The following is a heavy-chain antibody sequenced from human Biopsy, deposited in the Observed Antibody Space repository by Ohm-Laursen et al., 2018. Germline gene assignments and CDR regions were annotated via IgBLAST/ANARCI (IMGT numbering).Heavy chain of an antibody. V-gene: IGHV4-31*01. CDR1: GGSISSGFYY. D-gene: IGHD5-18*01. CDR2: IYHTGTT. Sequence: SQTLSLTCTVSGGSISSGFYYWSWIRQPPGKGLEWIGYIYHTGTTFYNPSLESQATISIDTSKNQFSLKMTSVTDADTAVYYCARATVETASFDFWGQGTLVTVSS. CDR3: ARATVETASFDF. J-gene: IGHJ4*02.